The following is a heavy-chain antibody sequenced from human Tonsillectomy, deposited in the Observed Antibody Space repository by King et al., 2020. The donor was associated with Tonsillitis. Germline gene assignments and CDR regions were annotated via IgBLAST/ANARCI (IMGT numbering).Heavy chain of an antibody. CDR1: GFTFSSYA. V-gene: IGHV3-30*04. Sequence: VQLVESGGGVVQPGRSLRLSCAASGFTFSSYAMHWVRQAPGKGLEWVAVISYDGSNQYYADSVTGRFTISRDNSRDTLYLQMNSLRAYDTAMYYCARDPWYSSGWTRFDYWGQGTLVTVSS. CDR2: ISYDGSNQ. CDR3: ARDPWYSSGWTRFDY. D-gene: IGHD6-19*01. J-gene: IGHJ4*02.